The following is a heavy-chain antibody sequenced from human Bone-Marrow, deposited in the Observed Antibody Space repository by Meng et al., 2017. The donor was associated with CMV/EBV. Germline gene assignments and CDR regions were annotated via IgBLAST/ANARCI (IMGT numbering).Heavy chain of an antibody. Sequence: GGSLRLSCAASGFTFSSYDMHWVRQATGKGLEWASAIGTAGDTYYPGSVKGRFTISRENAKNSLYLQMNSLRAGDTAVYYCARGYYDSSGYYGLDAFDIWGQGTMVTVSS. D-gene: IGHD3-22*01. CDR3: ARGYYDSSGYYGLDAFDI. J-gene: IGHJ3*02. CDR1: GFTFSSYD. V-gene: IGHV3-13*01. CDR2: IGTAGDT.